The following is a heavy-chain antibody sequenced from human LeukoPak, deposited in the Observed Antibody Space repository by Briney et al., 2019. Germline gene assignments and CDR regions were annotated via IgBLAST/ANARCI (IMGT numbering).Heavy chain of an antibody. CDR2: MNPNSGNT. V-gene: IGHV1-8*01. J-gene: IGHJ4*02. D-gene: IGHD3-9*01. CDR3: ARVARLRYFDWLLLGY. Sequence: GASVKVSCKASGYTFTSYDINWVRQATGQGLEWMGWMNPNSGNTGYAQKFQGRVTMTRNTSISTAYMELSSLRSEDTAVYYCARVARLRYFDWLLLGYWGQGTLVTVSS. CDR1: GYTFTSYD.